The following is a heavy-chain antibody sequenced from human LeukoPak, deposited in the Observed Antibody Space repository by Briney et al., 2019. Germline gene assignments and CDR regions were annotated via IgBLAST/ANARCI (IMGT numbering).Heavy chain of an antibody. J-gene: IGHJ4*02. CDR3: ARGPGIAVAGVFDY. V-gene: IGHV1-18*04. CDR2: ISGHNGHT. CDR1: GYTFTSYG. D-gene: IGHD6-19*01. Sequence: ASVKVSCKASGYTFTSYGINWVRQAPGQGLEWMGWISGHNGHTNYVQKMQGRVTMTTDTSTNTAYMELRNLASDDTAVYYCARGPGIAVAGVFDYWGQGSLVTVSS.